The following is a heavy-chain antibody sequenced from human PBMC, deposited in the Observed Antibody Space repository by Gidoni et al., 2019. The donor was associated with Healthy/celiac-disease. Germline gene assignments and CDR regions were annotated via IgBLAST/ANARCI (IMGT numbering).Heavy chain of an antibody. CDR2: IKQDGSEK. J-gene: IGHJ4*02. Sequence: EVQLVESGGGLVQPGGSLRLSCAAAGFTFSSDWLSWGRQAPGKGLEWVANIKQDGSEKYYVDSVKGRFTIPRDNAKNSLYLQMNSLRAEYTAVYYCARVWRYFDYWGQGTLVTVSS. CDR3: ARVWRYFDY. CDR1: GFTFSSDW. D-gene: IGHD2-21*01. V-gene: IGHV3-7*01.